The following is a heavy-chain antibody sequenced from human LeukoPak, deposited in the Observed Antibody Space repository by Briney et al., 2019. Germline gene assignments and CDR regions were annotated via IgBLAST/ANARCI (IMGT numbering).Heavy chain of an antibody. CDR3: ARLVVVAANRERFNWFDP. D-gene: IGHD2-15*01. CDR1: GYSFISYW. V-gene: IGHV5-51*01. J-gene: IGHJ5*02. Sequence: GESLQISCKGSGYSFISYWIGWVRQMPGKGLEWMGIIYPGDSDTRYSPSFQGQVTISADKSISTAYLQWSSLKASDTAMYYCARLVVVAANRERFNWFDPWGQGTLVTVSS. CDR2: IYPGDSDT.